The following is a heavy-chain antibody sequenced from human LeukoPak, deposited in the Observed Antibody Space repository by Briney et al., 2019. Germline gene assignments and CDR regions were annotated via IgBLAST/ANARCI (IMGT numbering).Heavy chain of an antibody. CDR1: GFTVSSNY. V-gene: IGHV3-21*01. CDR2: ISSSSSYI. J-gene: IGHJ4*02. D-gene: IGHD6-13*01. Sequence: GGSLRLSRAASGFTVSSNYMSWVRQAPGKGLEWVSSISSSSSYIYYADSVKGRFTISRDNSKNTLYLQMNSLRAEDTAVYYCAKDKRYSSSWYDYWGQGTPVTVSS. CDR3: AKDKRYSSSWYDY.